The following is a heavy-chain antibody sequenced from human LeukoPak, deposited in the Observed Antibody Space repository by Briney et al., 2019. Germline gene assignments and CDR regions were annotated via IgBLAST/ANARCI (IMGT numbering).Heavy chain of an antibody. J-gene: IGHJ6*03. CDR2: IYYSGST. CDR1: GGSISSYY. CDR3: ARDSSSRTYYYYNMDV. Sequence: PSETLSLTCTVSGGSISSYYWSWIRQPPGKGLEWIGYIYYSGSTNYNPSLKSRVTISVDTSKNQFSLKLSSVTAADTAVYYCARDSSSRTYYYYNMDVWGKGTTVTVSS. V-gene: IGHV4-59*01. D-gene: IGHD6-13*01.